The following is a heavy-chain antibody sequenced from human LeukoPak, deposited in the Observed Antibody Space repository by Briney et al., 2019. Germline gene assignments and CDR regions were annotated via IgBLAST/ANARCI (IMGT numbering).Heavy chain of an antibody. D-gene: IGHD3-9*01. CDR2: IIPIFGTA. Sequence: SVKVSCKASGGTFSSYAISWVRQAPGQGLEWMGGIIPIFGTANYAQKFQGRVTITADKSTSTAYMELSSLRSEDTAVYYCARTIHYDILTRYPPGDAFDIWGKGTMVTVSS. J-gene: IGHJ3*02. V-gene: IGHV1-69*06. CDR1: GGTFSSYA. CDR3: ARTIHYDILTRYPPGDAFDI.